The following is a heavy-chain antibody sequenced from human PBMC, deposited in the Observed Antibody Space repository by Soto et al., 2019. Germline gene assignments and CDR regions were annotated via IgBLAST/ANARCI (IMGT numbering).Heavy chain of an antibody. V-gene: IGHV4-4*07. CDR3: AIYQRGYSGGSQFDP. D-gene: IGHD5-12*01. J-gene: IGHJ5*02. CDR1: GGSISSFY. Sequence: SETLSLTCTVSGGSISSFYWSWIRQPAGKGLEWIGRIYSGGRNNYNPSLKSRVTMSVDTSKNQFSLRLTSVTATDTAVYYCAIYQRGYSGGSQFDPWGQGTLVTVSS. CDR2: IYSGGRN.